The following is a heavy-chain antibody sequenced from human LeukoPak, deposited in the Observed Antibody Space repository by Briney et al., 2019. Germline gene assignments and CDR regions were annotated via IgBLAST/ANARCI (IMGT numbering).Heavy chain of an antibody. CDR3: ARCASDGYHEY. CDR2: IYYDGYT. D-gene: IGHD5-24*01. V-gene: IGHV4-59*02. CDR1: GGSVTGHF. Sequence: PSETLSLTCTVSGGSVTGHFWSWFRQFPGKGLEWIGYIYYDGYTNYNPSLKGRLSILVDTSRNQFSLKLSSVTAADTAVYYCARCASDGYHEYWGEGTLVTVSS. J-gene: IGHJ4*02.